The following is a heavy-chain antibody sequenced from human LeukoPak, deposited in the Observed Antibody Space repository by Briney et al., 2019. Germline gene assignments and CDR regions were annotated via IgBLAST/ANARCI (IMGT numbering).Heavy chain of an antibody. D-gene: IGHD3-10*01. CDR3: ARGGLIRGVIPGYYYYGLDV. CDR2: IYTDGSS. V-gene: IGHV3-66*01. CDR1: GFTVSSNY. Sequence: GGSLRLSCAASGFTVSSNYVSWVRQAPGKGLEWVSVIYTDGSSYYADSVKGRFTISRDNSRNTLDLQMNSLRAEDTAVYHCARGGLIRGVIPGYYYYGLDVWGQGTTVTVSS. J-gene: IGHJ6*02.